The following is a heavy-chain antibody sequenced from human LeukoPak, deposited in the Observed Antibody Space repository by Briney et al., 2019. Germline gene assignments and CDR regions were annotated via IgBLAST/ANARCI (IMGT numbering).Heavy chain of an antibody. CDR1: GDSISSGDYY. V-gene: IGHV4-61*02. CDR3: ARLPWGGYSGYDLNWFDP. J-gene: IGHJ5*02. Sequence: PSETLSLTCTVSGDSISSGDYYWSWIRQPAGKGLEWIGRISSSGSTNYNPSLKSRVTISVDTSKNQFSLKLSSVTAADTAVYYCARLPWGGYSGYDLNWFDPWGQGTLVTVSS. D-gene: IGHD5-12*01. CDR2: ISSSGST.